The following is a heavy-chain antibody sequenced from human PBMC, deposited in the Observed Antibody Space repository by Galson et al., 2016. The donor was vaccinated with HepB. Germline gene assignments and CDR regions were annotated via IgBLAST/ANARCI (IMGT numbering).Heavy chain of an antibody. CDR3: ARDSGYCNNFDCKGDAFDM. V-gene: IGHV3-7*04. D-gene: IGHD2-8*01. CDR2: INKDGSEN. CDR1: GFSFSNYW. Sequence: SLRLSCAASGFSFSNYWMTWVRQTTGKGLEWVADINKDGSENRYVDSVMGRSTISRDNAKNSLFLQMNSLRAEDTAVYYCARDSGYCNNFDCKGDAFDMWGQGTMVTVSS. J-gene: IGHJ3*02.